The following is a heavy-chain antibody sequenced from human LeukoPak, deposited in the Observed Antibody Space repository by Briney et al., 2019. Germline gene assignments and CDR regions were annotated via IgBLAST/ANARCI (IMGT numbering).Heavy chain of an antibody. Sequence: ASVKVSCKASGYTFTDYYLHWVRQAPGQGLEWMGIINPSGGSTSYAQKFQGRVTMTRDMSTSTVYMELSSLRSEDTAVYYCATPGLLGSYYFDYWGQGTLVTVSS. CDR1: GYTFTDYY. J-gene: IGHJ4*02. CDR2: INPSGGST. D-gene: IGHD3-10*01. CDR3: ATPGLLGSYYFDY. V-gene: IGHV1-46*01.